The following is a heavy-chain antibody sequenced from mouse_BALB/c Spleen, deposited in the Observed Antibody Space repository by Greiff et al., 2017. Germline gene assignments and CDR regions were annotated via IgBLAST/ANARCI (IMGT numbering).Heavy chain of an antibody. Sequence: QVHVKQSGPGLVQPSQSLSITCTVSGFSLTSYGVHWVRQSPGKGLEWLGVIWSGGSTDYNAAFISRLSISKDNSKSQVFFKMNSLQANDTAIYYCARKGLWLNYFDYWGQGTTLTVSS. V-gene: IGHV2-2*02. CDR1: GFSLTSYG. D-gene: IGHD2-2*01. CDR2: IWSGGST. CDR3: ARKGLWLNYFDY. J-gene: IGHJ2*01.